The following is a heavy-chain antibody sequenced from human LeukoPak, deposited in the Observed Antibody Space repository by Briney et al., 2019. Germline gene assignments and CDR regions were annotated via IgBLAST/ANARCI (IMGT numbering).Heavy chain of an antibody. Sequence: PSETLSLTCTVSGGSISSYYWSWIRQPPGKGLEWIGYICYSGSTNYNPSLKSRVTISVDTSKNQFSLKLSSVTAADTAVYYCASLSYDSGSYYLDYWGQGTLVTVSS. V-gene: IGHV4-59*01. CDR1: GGSISSYY. J-gene: IGHJ4*02. CDR3: ASLSYDSGSYYLDY. D-gene: IGHD3-10*01. CDR2: ICYSGST.